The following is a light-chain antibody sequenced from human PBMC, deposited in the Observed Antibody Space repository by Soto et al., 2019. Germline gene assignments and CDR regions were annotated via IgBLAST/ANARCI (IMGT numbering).Light chain of an antibody. V-gene: IGLV1-40*01. Sequence: QSVLTQPPSVSGAPGQRVTISCIGSSSNFGAGFDVQWFQQFPGTAPKLLIYGDTIRPSGVPDRFSGSKSDTSASLAITGLQAEDEADYYCQSYDSRLRWVFGGGTKLTVL. CDR3: QSYDSRLRWV. J-gene: IGLJ2*01. CDR2: GDT. CDR1: SSNFGAGFD.